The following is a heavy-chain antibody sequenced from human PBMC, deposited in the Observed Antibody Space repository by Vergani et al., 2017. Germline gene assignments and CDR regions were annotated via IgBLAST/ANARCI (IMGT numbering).Heavy chain of an antibody. Sequence: QVQLVQSGAEVKKPGSSVKVSCKASGGTFSSYAISWVRQAPGQGLEWMGRIIPILGIANYAQKFQGRVTITPDKSTSTAYMELSSLRSEDTAVYYCARPNYGDYGEEGDYDYYMDVWGKGP. J-gene: IGHJ6*03. CDR1: GGTFSSYA. V-gene: IGHV1-69*04. CDR3: ARPNYGDYGEEGDYDYYMDV. D-gene: IGHD4-17*01. CDR2: IIPILGIA.